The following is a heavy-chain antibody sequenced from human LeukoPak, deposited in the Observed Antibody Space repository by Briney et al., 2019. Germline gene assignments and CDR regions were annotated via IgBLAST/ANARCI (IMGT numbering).Heavy chain of an antibody. V-gene: IGHV3-11*01. J-gene: IGHJ4*02. CDR2: ISSSGSTI. CDR1: GFTFSDYY. CDR3: TTLMAPLYYFDY. D-gene: IGHD1-14*01. Sequence: GGSLRLSCAASGFTFSDYYMSWIRQAPGKGLEWVSYISSSGSTIYYADSVKGRFTISRDNAKNSLYLQMNSLRAEDTAVYYCTTLMAPLYYFDYWGQGTLVTVSS.